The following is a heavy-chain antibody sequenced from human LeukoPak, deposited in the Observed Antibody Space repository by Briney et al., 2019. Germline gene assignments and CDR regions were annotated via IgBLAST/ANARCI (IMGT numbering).Heavy chain of an antibody. J-gene: IGHJ3*02. CDR1: GFTFSSYG. CDR2: IGGSGGST. D-gene: IGHD3-22*01. V-gene: IGHV3-23*01. Sequence: GGSLRLSCAASGFTFSSYGMSWVRQAPGKGLEWVSAIGGSGGSTSYADSVKGRFTISRDNAKNTLYLQMNSLRAEDTAVYYCARDFIRYYDSSGYYSNAFDIWGQGTMVTVSS. CDR3: ARDFIRYYDSSGYYSNAFDI.